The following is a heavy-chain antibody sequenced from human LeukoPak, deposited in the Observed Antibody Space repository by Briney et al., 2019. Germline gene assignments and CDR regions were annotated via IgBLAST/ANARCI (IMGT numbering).Heavy chain of an antibody. D-gene: IGHD6-13*01. CDR1: GFTFSSYS. V-gene: IGHV3-21*01. J-gene: IGHJ4*02. CDR2: ISSSSSYI. Sequence: PGGSLRLSCAASGFTFSSYSMNWVRQAPGKGLEWVSSISSSSSYIYYADSVKGRFTISRDNAKNSLYLQMNSLRAEDTAVYYCARDVLGAAAVDYWGQGTLVTVSS. CDR3: ARDVLGAAAVDY.